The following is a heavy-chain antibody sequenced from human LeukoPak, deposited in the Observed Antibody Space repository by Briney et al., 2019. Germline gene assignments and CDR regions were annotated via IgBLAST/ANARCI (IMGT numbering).Heavy chain of an antibody. D-gene: IGHD6-19*01. CDR1: GGSISSGGYS. V-gene: IGHV3-9*01. Sequence: LSLTCAVSGGSISSGGYSWRWLRQPPGKGLEWVSGISWNSGSIGYADSVKGRFTISRDNAKNSLYLQMNSLRAEDTALYYCAKDTRQWLALFDYWGQGTLVTVSS. CDR3: AKDTRQWLALFDY. CDR2: ISWNSGSI. J-gene: IGHJ4*02.